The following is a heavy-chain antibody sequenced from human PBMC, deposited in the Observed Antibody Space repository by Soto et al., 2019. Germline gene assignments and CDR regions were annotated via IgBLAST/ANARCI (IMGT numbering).Heavy chain of an antibody. V-gene: IGHV4-4*07. CDR1: GASITSYY. J-gene: IGHJ6*02. CDR3: VRDSAATGTPYYYYYGMDV. CDR2: LYTSGST. D-gene: IGHD6-13*01. Sequence: SETLSLTCTVSGASITSYYWSWVRQPATKGLEWIGRLYTSGSTTYNPSLKSRVTMSRDTSKNQFSLSLTSLTAADSAVYYCVRDSAATGTPYYYYYGMDVWGQGTTVT.